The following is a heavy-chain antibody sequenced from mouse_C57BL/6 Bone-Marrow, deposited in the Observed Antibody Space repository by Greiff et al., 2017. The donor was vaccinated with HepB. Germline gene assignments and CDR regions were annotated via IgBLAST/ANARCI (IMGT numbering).Heavy chain of an antibody. J-gene: IGHJ2*01. V-gene: IGHV7-3*01. CDR1: GFTFTDYY. CDR2: IRNKANGYTT. D-gene: IGHD1-1*01. Sequence: EVKVVESGGGLVQPGGSLSLSCAASGFTFTDYYMSWVRQPPGKALEWLGFIRNKANGYTTEYSASVKGRFTISRDNSQSILYLQMNALRAEDSATYYCARSYYYGSSYDFDYWGQGTTLTVSS. CDR3: ARSYYYGSSYDFDY.